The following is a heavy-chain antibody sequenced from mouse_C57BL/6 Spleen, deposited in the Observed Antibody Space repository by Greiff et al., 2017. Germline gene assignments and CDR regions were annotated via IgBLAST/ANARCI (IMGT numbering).Heavy chain of an antibody. CDR3: ANGEAYYSNPTGFDY. CDR1: GYTFTSYW. D-gene: IGHD2-5*01. J-gene: IGHJ2*01. CDR2: INPSNGGT. Sequence: QVQLQQPGTELVKPGASVKLSCKASGYTFTSYWMHWVKQRPGQGLEWIGNINPSNGGTNYNEKFKSKATLTVDKSSSTAYMQLSSLTSEDSAVYYCANGEAYYSNPTGFDYWGQGTTLTVSS. V-gene: IGHV1-53*01.